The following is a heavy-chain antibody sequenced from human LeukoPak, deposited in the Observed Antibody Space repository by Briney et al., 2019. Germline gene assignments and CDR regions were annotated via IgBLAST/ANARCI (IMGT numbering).Heavy chain of an antibody. Sequence: GGSLRLSCAASGFTVSSNYTSWVRQAPGKGLEWVSVIYSGGSTFYANSLKGRFTISRDNSKNTLFLQMNSLRAEDTAVYYCARVQGTMVTTGYYYYYMDVWGKGTTVTISS. CDR1: GFTVSSNY. V-gene: IGHV3-66*01. J-gene: IGHJ6*03. CDR3: ARVQGTMVTTGYYYYYMDV. CDR2: IYSGGST. D-gene: IGHD4-17*01.